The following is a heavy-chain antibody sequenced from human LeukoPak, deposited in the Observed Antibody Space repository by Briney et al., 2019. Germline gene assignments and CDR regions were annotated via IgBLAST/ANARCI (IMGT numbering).Heavy chain of an antibody. V-gene: IGHV3-23*01. CDR3: ARRNTLIRGPPRIDY. J-gene: IGHJ4*02. CDR1: GFSFSSYA. D-gene: IGHD3-10*01. CDR2: NSGSGGST. Sequence: PGGSLRLSCAASGFSFSSYAMTWVRQAPGKGLEWVSGNSGSGGSTYYADSVKGRFTISRDNSKNTLYLQMNSLRAEATAVYYCARRNTLIRGPPRIDYWGQGTLVTVSS.